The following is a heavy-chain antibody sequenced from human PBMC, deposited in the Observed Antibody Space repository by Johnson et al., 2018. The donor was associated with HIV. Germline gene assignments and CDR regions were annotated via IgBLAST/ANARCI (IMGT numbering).Heavy chain of an antibody. V-gene: IGHV3-30*04. D-gene: IGHD6-19*01. J-gene: IGHJ3*02. CDR2: ISHDGRNR. Sequence: QVQLVESGGGVVQPGRSLRLSCAASGFTFSSYAMHWVRQAPGKGLEWMAVISHDGRNRYYADSVNGRFTISRDNSKNTLYLQTNSLRGEDTAVYYCARDREYGLAWGWALDIWGQGTMVTVSS. CDR3: ARDREYGLAWGWALDI. CDR1: GFTFSSYA.